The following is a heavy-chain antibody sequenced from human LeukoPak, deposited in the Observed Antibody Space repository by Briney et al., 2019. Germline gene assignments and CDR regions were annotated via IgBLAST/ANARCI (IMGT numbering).Heavy chain of an antibody. Sequence: ASVKVSCMASGYTFTSYYMHWVRQAPGQGLEWMGIINPSGGSTSYAQKFQGRVTMTRDTSTSTVYMELSSLRSEDTAVYYCTKTYYYDSSGYWVWDPGTLVTVSS. CDR3: TKTYYYDSSGYWV. CDR2: INPSGGST. CDR1: GYTFTSYY. V-gene: IGHV1-46*03. D-gene: IGHD3-22*01. J-gene: IGHJ4*02.